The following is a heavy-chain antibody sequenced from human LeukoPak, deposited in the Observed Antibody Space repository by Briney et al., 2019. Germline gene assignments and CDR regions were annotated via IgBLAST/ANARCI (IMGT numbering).Heavy chain of an antibody. D-gene: IGHD2-15*01. Sequence: PGRSLRLSCAASGFTFSRYGMHWVRQAPGKGLEWVAVISYDGSNKYYADSVKGRFTISRDNSKNTLYLQMNSLRAEDTAVYYCAKDSPVGCSGGSCYSVYGMDVWGQGTTVTVSS. V-gene: IGHV3-30*18. CDR3: AKDSPVGCSGGSCYSVYGMDV. CDR1: GFTFSRYG. CDR2: ISYDGSNK. J-gene: IGHJ6*02.